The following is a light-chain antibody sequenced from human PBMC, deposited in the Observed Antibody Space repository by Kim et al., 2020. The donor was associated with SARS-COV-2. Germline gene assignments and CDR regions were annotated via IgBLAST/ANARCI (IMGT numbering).Light chain of an antibody. CDR2: GAS. CDR3: QQYKKWPPRP. CDR1: QYVNND. J-gene: IGKJ1*01. Sequence: EIVLTQSPGTLSVSPGERATLSCRASQYVNNDLAWFQQRPGQAPRLLIYGASTRATGIPARFSGSGSGTEFTLTITSLQSEDSAVYYCQQYKKWPPRPFGQGTKVDIK. V-gene: IGKV3-15*01.